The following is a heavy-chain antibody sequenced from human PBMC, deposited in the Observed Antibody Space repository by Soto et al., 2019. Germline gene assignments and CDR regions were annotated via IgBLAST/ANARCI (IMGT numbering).Heavy chain of an antibody. CDR2: IYYSGST. D-gene: IGHD2-2*01. CDR3: ARHRAFCSGKSCALGYYYYVDV. Sequence: QVQLQESGPGLVKPSETLSLTCTVSGGSISSYYWCWIRQPPGKGLEWIGYIYYSGSTTYNPSLKSRVTISADTSKNQTSPTLSSVTAADTALYYCARHRAFCSGKSCALGYYYYVDVWGIGTTVTVSS. V-gene: IGHV4-59*08. J-gene: IGHJ6*03. CDR1: GGSISSYY.